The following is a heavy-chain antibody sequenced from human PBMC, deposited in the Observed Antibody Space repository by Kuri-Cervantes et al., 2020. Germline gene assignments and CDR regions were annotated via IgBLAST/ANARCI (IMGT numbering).Heavy chain of an antibody. V-gene: IGHV5-51*01. D-gene: IGHD6-13*01. Sequence: KVSCKGSGYIFTNYWIGWVRQMPGKGLEWMGVIYPGDSDTRYSPSFQGQVTISADKSISTAYLQWSSLKASDTAMYYCARGGLVRAGDAFYIWGQGTMVTVSS. J-gene: IGHJ3*02. CDR2: IYPGDSDT. CDR1: GYIFTNYW. CDR3: ARGGLVRAGDAFYI.